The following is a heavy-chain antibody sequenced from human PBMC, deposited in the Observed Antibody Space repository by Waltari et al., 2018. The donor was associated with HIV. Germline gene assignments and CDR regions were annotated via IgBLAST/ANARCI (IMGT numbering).Heavy chain of an antibody. CDR1: GGSISSGRDY. J-gene: IGHJ6*02. CDR3: ARDHSRGYGMDV. V-gene: IGHV4-61*02. D-gene: IGHD2-15*01. CDR2: IYTSGST. Sequence: QVQLQESGPGLVKPSQTLSLTCTVSGGSISSGRDYWSWIRQPAGKGLEWIGRIYTSGSTNYNPSLKSRVTISVDTSKNQFSLKLSSVTAADTAVYYCARDHSRGYGMDVWGQGTTVTVSS.